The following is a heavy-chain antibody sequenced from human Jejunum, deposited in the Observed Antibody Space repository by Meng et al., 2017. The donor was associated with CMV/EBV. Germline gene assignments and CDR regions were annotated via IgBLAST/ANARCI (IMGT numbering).Heavy chain of an antibody. CDR3: ARVSSTSLLTYYYYGMDV. J-gene: IGHJ6*02. CDR2: INSDGSST. CDR1: FSSYW. V-gene: IGHV3-74*01. D-gene: IGHD2-2*01. Sequence: FSSYWRHGDREAPGKGLVWVSRINSDGSSTSYADSVKGRFTISRDNAKNTLYLQMNSLRAEDTAVYYCARVSSTSLLTYYYYGMDVWGQGTTVTVSS.